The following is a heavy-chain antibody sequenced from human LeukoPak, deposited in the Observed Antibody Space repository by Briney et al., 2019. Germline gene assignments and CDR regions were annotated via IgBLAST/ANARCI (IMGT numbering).Heavy chain of an antibody. D-gene: IGHD2-2*01. J-gene: IGHJ3*02. CDR1: GGSMSSYY. CDR2: IYTSGST. CDR3: ARDRGCSSTSCYWAFDI. Sequence: SETLSLTCTVSGGSMSSYYWSWIRQPAGKGLEWIGHIYTSGSTNYNPSLKSRVTMSVDTSKNQVSLRLSSVTAADTAVYYCARDRGCSSTSCYWAFDIWGQGTMVTVSS. V-gene: IGHV4-4*07.